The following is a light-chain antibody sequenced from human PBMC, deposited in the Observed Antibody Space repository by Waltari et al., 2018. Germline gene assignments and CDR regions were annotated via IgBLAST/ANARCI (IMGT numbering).Light chain of an antibody. Sequence: ITCRPSQTSDYLSWYQHKPGDAPKLLIHETSTLQSGAPTRFSGSKFGTTFILTISRLQPEDCATYFCQPNYDTPRTFGQGTKVDIK. J-gene: IGKJ2*02. CDR3: QPNYDTPRT. CDR1: QTSDY. CDR2: ETS. V-gene: IGKV1-39*01.